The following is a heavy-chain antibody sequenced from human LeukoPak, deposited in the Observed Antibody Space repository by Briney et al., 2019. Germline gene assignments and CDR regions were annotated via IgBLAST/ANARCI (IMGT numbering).Heavy chain of an antibody. Sequence: PSETLCLTCTVSGGSISNYYWSWIRQPAGKGLEWIGRIYTSGSTNYNPSLKSRVTMSVDTSKNQFSLKLSSVTAADTAVYYCARDGGAVAGTYYSYGMHVWGQGTTVTVSS. CDR1: GGSISNYY. CDR3: ARDGGAVAGTYYSYGMHV. CDR2: IYTSGST. V-gene: IGHV4-4*07. J-gene: IGHJ6*02. D-gene: IGHD6-19*01.